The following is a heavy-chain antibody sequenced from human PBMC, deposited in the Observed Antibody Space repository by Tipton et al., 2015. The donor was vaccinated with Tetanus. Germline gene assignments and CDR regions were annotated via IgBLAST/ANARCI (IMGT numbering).Heavy chain of an antibody. V-gene: IGHV3-23*01. J-gene: IGHJ6*02. Sequence: SLRLSCAASGFTFSSYAMSWVRQAPGKGLEWVSAISGSGGSTYYADSVKGRFTISRDNSKNTLYLQMNSLRAEDTAVYYCAKAGIVVVPAAYGPYYYGMDVWGQGTTVTVSS. CDR2: ISGSGGST. CDR1: GFTFSSYA. D-gene: IGHD2-2*01. CDR3: AKAGIVVVPAAYGPYYYGMDV.